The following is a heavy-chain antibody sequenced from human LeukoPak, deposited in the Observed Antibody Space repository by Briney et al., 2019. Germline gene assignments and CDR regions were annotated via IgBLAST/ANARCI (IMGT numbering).Heavy chain of an antibody. D-gene: IGHD3-10*01. Sequence: SETLSLTCAVSGYSISSGYYWGWIRQPPGKGLEWIGSIYHSGSTFYNPSLKSRVTISVDTSKNQFSLKLSSVTAADTAVYYCARVHVLLWFGSPTPDYYYMDVWGKGTTVTVSS. CDR1: GYSISSGYY. J-gene: IGHJ6*03. CDR2: IYHSGST. CDR3: ARVHVLLWFGSPTPDYYYMDV. V-gene: IGHV4-38-2*01.